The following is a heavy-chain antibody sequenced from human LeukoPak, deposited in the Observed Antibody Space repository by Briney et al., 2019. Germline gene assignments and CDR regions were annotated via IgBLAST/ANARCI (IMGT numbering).Heavy chain of an antibody. CDR1: GFTFSSYA. CDR3: ARGRWLQARGPSFDY. CDR2: ISYDGSNK. J-gene: IGHJ4*02. Sequence: GGSLRLSCAASGFTFSSYAMRWVRQAPGKGLEWVAVISYDGSNKYYADSVKGRFTISRDNSKNTLYLQMNSLRAEDTAVYYCARGRWLQARGPSFDYWGQGTLVTVSS. V-gene: IGHV3-30-3*01. D-gene: IGHD5-24*01.